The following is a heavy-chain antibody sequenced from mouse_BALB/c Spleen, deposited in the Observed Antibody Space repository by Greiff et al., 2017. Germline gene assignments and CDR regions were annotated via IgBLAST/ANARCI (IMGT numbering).Heavy chain of an antibody. Sequence: DVHLVESGGGLVKPGGSLKLSCAASGFTFSDYYMYWVRQTPEKRLEWVATISDGGSYTYYPDSVKGRFTISRDNAKNNLYLQMSSLKSEETDMYYCARGEGSYYYGSSFPWYFDVWGAGTTVTVSS. J-gene: IGHJ1*01. V-gene: IGHV5-4*02. D-gene: IGHD1-1*01. CDR1: GFTFSDYY. CDR3: ARGEGSYYYGSSFPWYFDV. CDR2: ISDGGSYT.